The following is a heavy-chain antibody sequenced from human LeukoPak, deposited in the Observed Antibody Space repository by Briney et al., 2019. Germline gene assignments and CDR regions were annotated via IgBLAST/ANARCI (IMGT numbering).Heavy chain of an antibody. CDR2: IYSSGST. CDR3: ARRGGKLALAGRSFDY. CDR1: GGSISNYY. Sequence: SETLSLTCTVSGGSISNYYWNWIRQPPGKGLEWIGYIYSSGSTYFNPSLKSRVTISVDTSMNQFSLRLSSVTATDTAVYYCARRGGKLALAGRSFDYWGQGTLVTVSS. J-gene: IGHJ4*02. V-gene: IGHV4-4*08. D-gene: IGHD6-13*01.